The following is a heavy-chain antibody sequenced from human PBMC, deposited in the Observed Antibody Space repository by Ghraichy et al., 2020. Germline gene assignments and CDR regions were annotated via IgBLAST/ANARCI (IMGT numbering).Heavy chain of an antibody. CDR1: GFSFTNAW. Sequence: GESLNISCAASGFSFTNAWMGWIRQAPGKGLEWLGRIRNKFEGGTADYSALVSDRFTISRDDSKNTLYLQMNSLKTEDTAVYHCTSSNSRNAFDFWGQGTLVTVSS. D-gene: IGHD4-23*01. CDR3: TSSNSRNAFDF. J-gene: IGHJ3*01. CDR2: IRNKFEGGTA. V-gene: IGHV3-15*01.